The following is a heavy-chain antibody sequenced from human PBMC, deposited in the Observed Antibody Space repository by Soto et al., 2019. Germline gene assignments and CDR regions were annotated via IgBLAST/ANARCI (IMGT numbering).Heavy chain of an antibody. J-gene: IGHJ4*02. CDR3: ASPNCNSGSCYWAFFDS. Sequence: SLRLSCAASGFTFSTYAMYWVRQAPGKGLEWVAVISFDGSNKFYADPVRGRFTISRDNSKNTLYLRMHSLSAEDTAVYYCASPNCNSGSCYWAFFDSWGQGTLVTVSS. CDR2: ISFDGSNK. CDR1: GFTFSTYA. D-gene: IGHD2-15*01. V-gene: IGHV3-30*03.